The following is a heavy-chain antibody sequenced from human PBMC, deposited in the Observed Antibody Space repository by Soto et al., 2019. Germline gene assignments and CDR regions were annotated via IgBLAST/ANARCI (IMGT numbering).Heavy chain of an antibody. V-gene: IGHV3-30-3*01. CDR3: ARVGYFFSARDCIRDCSTVSAFLLNRSSDL. D-gene: IGHD3-22*01. J-gene: IGHJ2*01. Sequence: GKGLERVSVISYDGSNKYYADSVKGRFTISRDNSKNTLYLQMNSLRAEDTAVYYCARVGYFFSARDCIRDCSTVSAFLLNRSSDL. CDR2: ISYDGSNK.